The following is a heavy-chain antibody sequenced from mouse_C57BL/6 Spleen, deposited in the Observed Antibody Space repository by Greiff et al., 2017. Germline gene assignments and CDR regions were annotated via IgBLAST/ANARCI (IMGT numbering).Heavy chain of an antibody. CDR1: GYTFTSYW. CDR2: IHPNSGST. J-gene: IGHJ2*01. V-gene: IGHV1-64*01. D-gene: IGHD4-1*01. Sequence: QVQLKESGAELVKPGASVKLSCKASGYTFTSYWMHWVKQRPGQGLEWIGMIHPNSGSTNYNEKFKSKATLTVDKSSSTAYMQLSSLTSEDSAVYYCARDDWDSKGDYWGQGTTLTVSS. CDR3: ARDDWDSKGDY.